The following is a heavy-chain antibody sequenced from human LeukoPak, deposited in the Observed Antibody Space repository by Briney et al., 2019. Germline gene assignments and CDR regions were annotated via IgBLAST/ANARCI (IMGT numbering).Heavy chain of an antibody. CDR1: GYTFTGYY. CDR3: ARDARGLLWSKGPLNYYYYMDV. V-gene: IGHV1-2*02. D-gene: IGHD3-10*01. CDR2: INPNSGGT. Sequence: GASVKVSCKASGYTFTGYYMHWVRQAPGQGLEWMGWINPNSGGTNYAQKFQGRVTMTRDTSISTAYMELSRLRSDDTAVYYCARDARGLLWSKGPLNYYYYMDVWGKGTTVTVSS. J-gene: IGHJ6*03.